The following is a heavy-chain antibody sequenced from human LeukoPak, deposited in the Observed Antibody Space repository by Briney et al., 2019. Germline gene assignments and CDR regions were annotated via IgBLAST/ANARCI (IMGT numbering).Heavy chain of an antibody. Sequence: ASVKVSCKASGGTFSSYAISWVRQAPGQGLEWMGRIIPILGIANYAQKFQGRVTITADKSTSTAYMELSSLRSEDTAVYYCARWDYYDSSGIDYWGQGTLVTVSS. CDR1: GGTFSSYA. V-gene: IGHV1-69*04. CDR3: ARWDYYDSSGIDY. CDR2: IIPILGIA. J-gene: IGHJ4*02. D-gene: IGHD3-22*01.